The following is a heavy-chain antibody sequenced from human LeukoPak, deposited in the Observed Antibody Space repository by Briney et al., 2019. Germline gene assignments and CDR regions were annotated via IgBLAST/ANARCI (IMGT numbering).Heavy chain of an antibody. D-gene: IGHD3-22*01. CDR3: ARRYGTSGWIDY. Sequence: SEALSLTCTVAGGSISGHYWSWIRQFPGKGLEWIGYIYDSGSTNYNPSLRSRVTISVDTPKKQFSMKLTSVTAADTAVYYCARRYGTSGWIDYWGQGTLVTVSS. CDR2: IYDSGST. CDR1: GGSISGHY. J-gene: IGHJ4*02. V-gene: IGHV4-59*11.